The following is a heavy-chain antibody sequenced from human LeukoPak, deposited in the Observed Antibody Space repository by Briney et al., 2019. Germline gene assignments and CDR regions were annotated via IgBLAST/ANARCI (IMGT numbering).Heavy chain of an antibody. CDR2: IYYSGST. Sequence: SETLSLTCTVSGGSISSYYWSWIRQPPGKGLEWIGYIYYSGSTNYNPSLKSRVTISVDTSKNQFSLKLSSVTAADTAVYYCARGRGNWKIQGSGSYDYWGQGTLVTVSS. D-gene: IGHD3-10*01. CDR1: GGSISSYY. J-gene: IGHJ4*02. CDR3: ARGRGNWKIQGSGSYDY. V-gene: IGHV4-59*12.